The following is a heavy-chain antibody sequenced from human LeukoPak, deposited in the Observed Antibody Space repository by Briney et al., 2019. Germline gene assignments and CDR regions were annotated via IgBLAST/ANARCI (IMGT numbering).Heavy chain of an antibody. D-gene: IGHD3-3*01. Sequence: ASVKVSCKASGYTFTSYYMHWVRQAPGQGLEWMGIINPSGGSTSYAQKFQGRVTMTRDMSTSTVYMELSSLRSEDTAVYYCTRRVNYDFWSGYQYYFDYWGQGTLVTVSS. CDR3: TRRVNYDFWSGYQYYFDY. V-gene: IGHV1-46*01. CDR1: GYTFTSYY. J-gene: IGHJ4*02. CDR2: INPSGGST.